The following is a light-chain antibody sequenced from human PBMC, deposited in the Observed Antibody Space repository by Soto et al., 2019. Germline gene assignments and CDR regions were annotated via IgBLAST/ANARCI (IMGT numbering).Light chain of an antibody. CDR3: LQDYNSPLT. Sequence: DRLTITFRSSNNINTWVSCYHHKPGKAPKLLIYDASSLESGVPSRFSGSGSGTEFTLTISSLQPEDFATYYCLQDYNSPLTFGGGTKVDIK. V-gene: IGKV1-5*01. CDR1: NNINTW. CDR2: DAS. J-gene: IGKJ4*01.